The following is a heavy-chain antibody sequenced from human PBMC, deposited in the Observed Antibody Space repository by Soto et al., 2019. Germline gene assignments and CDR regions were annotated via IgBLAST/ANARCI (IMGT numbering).Heavy chain of an antibody. J-gene: IGHJ6*02. V-gene: IGHV5-51*01. Sequence: PGESLKISCKTSGYSFSNYWVGWVRQMPGKGLEWIGIIYPGGSDTRYSPSFQGQVTISAVKSISTAYLQWSSLKASDTAMYYCGRHPYGDYDIMDVWGQGTTVTV. D-gene: IGHD2-8*01. CDR1: GYSFSNYW. CDR3: GRHPYGDYDIMDV. CDR2: IYPGGSDT.